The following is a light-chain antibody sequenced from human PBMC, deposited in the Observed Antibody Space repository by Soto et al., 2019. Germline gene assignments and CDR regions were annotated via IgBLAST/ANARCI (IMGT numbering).Light chain of an antibody. J-gene: IGKJ3*01. CDR1: QSHVGSDRKTD. CDR2: EVS. CDR3: MQSADLPLT. V-gene: IGKV2D-29*02. Sequence: DIVMTQAPPSLSVTPGRPASISCKSNQSHVGSDRKTDLSWYVQKAGQSPQLLIYEVSKRFSGVPERFTGSGSATAFTLTISRVEAEDVGIYYCMQSADLPLTLGPGTKVDI.